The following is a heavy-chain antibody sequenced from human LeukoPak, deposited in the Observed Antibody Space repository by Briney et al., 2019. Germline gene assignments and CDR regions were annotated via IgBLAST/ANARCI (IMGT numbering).Heavy chain of an antibody. CDR1: GFTFSSHA. V-gene: IGHV3-23*01. CDR2: MSSSGGTT. Sequence: GGSLRLSCAASGFTFSSHAMTWVRQAPGKGLEWVSVMSSSGGTTNYADSVRGRFTISRDNSKNTLYLQMNTLRAEDTAVYYCAKKIAAAPTTYSDFWGQGTLVTVSS. CDR3: AKKIAAAPTTYSDF. J-gene: IGHJ4*02. D-gene: IGHD6-13*01.